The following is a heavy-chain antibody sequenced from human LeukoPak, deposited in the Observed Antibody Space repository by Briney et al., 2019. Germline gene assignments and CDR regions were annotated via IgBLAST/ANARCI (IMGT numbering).Heavy chain of an antibody. D-gene: IGHD3-10*01. J-gene: IGHJ5*02. CDR3: ARAFGNVRGAT. Sequence: LETLSLTCGVYDESFSGPYWSWIRQPPGKGLEWIGEINDGGYTNYNPSLESRVTLSVDTSKKQFSLNLRSVTAADTAVYYCARAFGNVRGATWGQGTLVTVSS. V-gene: IGHV4-34*01. CDR2: INDGGYT. CDR1: DESFSGPY.